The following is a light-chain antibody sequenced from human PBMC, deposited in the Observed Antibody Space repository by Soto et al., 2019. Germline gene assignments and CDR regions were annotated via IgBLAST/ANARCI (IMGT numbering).Light chain of an antibody. CDR1: SSDIGGYNY. Sequence: QSALTQPASVSGSPGQSITISCTGTSSDIGGYNYVSWYKHHPDKAPKLMIYDVNNRPSGVSNRFSGSKSGNTASLTISGLQAADEAAYYCSSYTSNTPRLIFGGGTKLTVL. CDR3: SSYTSNTPRLI. J-gene: IGLJ2*01. V-gene: IGLV2-14*03. CDR2: DVN.